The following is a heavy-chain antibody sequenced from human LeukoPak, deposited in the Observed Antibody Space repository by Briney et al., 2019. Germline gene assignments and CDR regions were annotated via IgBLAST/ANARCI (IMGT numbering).Heavy chain of an antibody. CDR3: ASYYDFWSGYPNYYGMAV. Sequence: SETLSLTCTVSGGSISSSSYYWGWIRQPPGKGLEWIGSIYYSGSTYYNPSLKSRVTISVDTSKNQFSLKLSSVTAADTAVYYCASYYDFWSGYPNYYGMAVCGQGTTVTVSS. CDR1: GGSISSSSYY. D-gene: IGHD3-3*01. J-gene: IGHJ6*02. CDR2: IYYSGST. V-gene: IGHV4-39*01.